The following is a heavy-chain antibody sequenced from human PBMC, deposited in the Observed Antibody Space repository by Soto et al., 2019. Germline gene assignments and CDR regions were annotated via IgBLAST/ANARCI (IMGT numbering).Heavy chain of an antibody. CDR2: ISGSGGST. V-gene: IGHV3-23*01. CDR3: AKDILVYDFWSGYSWDDAFDI. CDR1: GFTFSSYA. J-gene: IGHJ3*02. D-gene: IGHD3-3*01. Sequence: GGSLRLSCAASGFTFSSYAMSWVRQAPGKGLEWVSAISGSGGSTYYADSVKGRFTISRDNSKNTLYLQMNSLRAEDTAVYYCAKDILVYDFWSGYSWDDAFDIWGQGTMVTVSS.